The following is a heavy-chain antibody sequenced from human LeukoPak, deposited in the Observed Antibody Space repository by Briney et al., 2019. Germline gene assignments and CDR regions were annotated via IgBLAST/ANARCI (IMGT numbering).Heavy chain of an antibody. CDR3: AKVRGPTVTRYYFDY. CDR1: GFTFSSYA. CDR2: ISGSGGST. J-gene: IGHJ4*02. D-gene: IGHD4-4*01. Sequence: GGSLRLSCAASGFTFSSYAMSWVRQAPGEGLEWVSAISGSGGSTYYADSVKGRFTISRDNSKNTLYLQMNSLRAEDTAVYYCAKVRGPTVTRYYFDYWGQGTLVTVSS. V-gene: IGHV3-23*01.